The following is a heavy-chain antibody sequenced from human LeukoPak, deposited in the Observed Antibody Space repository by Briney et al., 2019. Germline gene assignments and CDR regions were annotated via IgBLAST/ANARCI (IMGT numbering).Heavy chain of an antibody. V-gene: IGHV4-59*08. D-gene: IGHD2-2*01. CDR3: ARHPYQGLTRDWFDP. CDR1: GGSISSYY. CDR2: IYYSGST. J-gene: IGHJ5*02. Sequence: SETLSLTCTVSGGSISSYYWSWMRQPPGKGLEWIGYIYYSGSTNYNPSLKSRVTISVDTSKNQFSLKLSSVTAADTAVYYCARHPYQGLTRDWFDPWGQGTLVTVSS.